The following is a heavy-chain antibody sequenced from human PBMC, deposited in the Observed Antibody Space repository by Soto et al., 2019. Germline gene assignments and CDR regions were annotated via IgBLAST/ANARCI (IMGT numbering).Heavy chain of an antibody. CDR2: TYYRSRWYN. Sequence: PSQTLALTCAISGPSVSSNSPAWNWIRQSPSRGLEWLGRTYYRSRWYNDYAVSVRSRITVNADTSKNQFSLHLNSVTPEDTAVYYCARGDREDIAVLIGVRPREDGVDFWSQGTTVTVSS. CDR1: GPSVSSNSPA. V-gene: IGHV6-1*01. J-gene: IGHJ6*02. CDR3: ARGDREDIAVLIGVRPREDGVDF. D-gene: IGHD2-21*01.